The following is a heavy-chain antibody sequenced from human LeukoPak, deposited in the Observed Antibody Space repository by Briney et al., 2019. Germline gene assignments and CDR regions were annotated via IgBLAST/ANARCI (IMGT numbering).Heavy chain of an antibody. CDR2: ISSSSGYT. CDR3: AKDMSLGFCANGVCQDWYLDL. D-gene: IGHD2-8*01. J-gene: IGHJ2*01. Sequence: GGSLRLSCAASGFTFSDYYMSWIRQAPGKGLEWVSYISSSSGYTNYADSVKGRFTISRDNAKNSLYLQMNSLRAEDTALYYCAKDMSLGFCANGVCQDWYLDLWGRGTLVTVSS. V-gene: IGHV3-11*05. CDR1: GFTFSDYY.